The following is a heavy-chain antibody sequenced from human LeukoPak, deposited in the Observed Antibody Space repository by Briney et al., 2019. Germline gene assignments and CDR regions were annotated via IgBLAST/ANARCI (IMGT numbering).Heavy chain of an antibody. CDR3: AKDLVAVAGLEVLSANP. J-gene: IGHJ5*02. CDR2: ISGSGGST. V-gene: IGHV3-23*01. Sequence: PGGSLRLSCAASGFTFSSCAMSWVRQAPGKGLEWVSAISGSGGSTYYADSVKGRFTISRDNSKNTLYLQMNSLRAEDTAVYYCAKDLVAVAGLEVLSANPWGQGTLVTVSS. D-gene: IGHD6-19*01. CDR1: GFTFSSCA.